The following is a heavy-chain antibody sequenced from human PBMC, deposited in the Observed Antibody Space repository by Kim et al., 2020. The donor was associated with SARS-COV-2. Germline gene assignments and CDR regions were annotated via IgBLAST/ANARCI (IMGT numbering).Heavy chain of an antibody. V-gene: IGHV3-23*01. J-gene: IGHJ4*02. CDR2: ISGSGGST. CDR1: GFTFSSYA. D-gene: IGHD3-22*01. Sequence: GGSLRLSCAASGFTFSSYAMSWVRQAPGKGLEWVSAISGSGGSTYYADSVKGRFTISRDNSKNTLYLQMNSLRAEDTAVYYCANSHLYSNYYDSSGYNSNWGQGTLVTVSS. CDR3: ANSHLYSNYYDSSGYNSN.